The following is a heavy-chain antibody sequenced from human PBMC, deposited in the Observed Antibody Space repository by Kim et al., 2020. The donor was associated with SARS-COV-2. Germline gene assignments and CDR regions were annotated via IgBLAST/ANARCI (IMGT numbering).Heavy chain of an antibody. CDR2: ITHIGST. D-gene: IGHD3-10*01. CDR3: SGRTPTRFRFGEPRGV. J-gene: IGHJ6*02. CDR1: GGSFSDYY. Sequence: SETLSPTCAVYGGSFSDYYWSWIRQPPGKGLEWIGEITHIGSTNYNPSLKSRVTYSLTTSKNPFSLRLSSVTAPETPVSFCSGRTPTRFRFGEPRGVGG. V-gene: IGHV4-34*01.